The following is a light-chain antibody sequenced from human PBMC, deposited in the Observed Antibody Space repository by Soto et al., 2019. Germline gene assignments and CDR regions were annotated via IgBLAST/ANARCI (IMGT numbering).Light chain of an antibody. CDR1: QSISSW. V-gene: IGKV1-5*03. CDR3: QQYNSLWT. J-gene: IGKJ1*01. Sequence: DIHMTHSPSTLSASVGDRVTITCRASQSISSWLAWYQQKPGKAPKLLIYKASSLESGVPSRFSCSGSGTEFTLTISSLQPDDFATYYCQQYNSLWTFGQGTKVEIK. CDR2: KAS.